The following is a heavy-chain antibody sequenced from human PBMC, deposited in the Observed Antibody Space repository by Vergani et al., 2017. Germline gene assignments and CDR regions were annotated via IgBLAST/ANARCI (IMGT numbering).Heavy chain of an antibody. J-gene: IGHJ6*02. D-gene: IGHD6-13*01. Sequence: QVQLQESGPGLVRPSQTLSLTCTVSGGSISSGSYYWSWFRQPAGKGLEWIGRCYTGEGTSYNPSLKSRVTISVDTSKNQFSLQLSAVPAADTAVYYCARDPLYSTTWPFLLLDMDVWVQGTAVTVS. CDR2: CYTGEGT. CDR1: GGSISSGSYY. CDR3: ARDPLYSTTWPFLLLDMDV. V-gene: IGHV4-61*02.